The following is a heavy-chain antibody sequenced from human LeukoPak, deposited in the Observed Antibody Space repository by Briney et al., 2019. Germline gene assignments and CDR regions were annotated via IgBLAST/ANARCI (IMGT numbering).Heavy chain of an antibody. CDR3: ARDWDLALFDS. D-gene: IGHD1-26*01. CDR2: IRSTGGTT. Sequence: GGSLRLSCGASGFTFSNYAMSWVRQAPGKGLESVSDIRSTGGTTAYADSVKGRFTISRDNSRNTLFLQMNSLRAEDTAVYYCARDWDLALFDSWGQGTLVTVSS. CDR1: GFTFSNYA. V-gene: IGHV3-23*01. J-gene: IGHJ4*02.